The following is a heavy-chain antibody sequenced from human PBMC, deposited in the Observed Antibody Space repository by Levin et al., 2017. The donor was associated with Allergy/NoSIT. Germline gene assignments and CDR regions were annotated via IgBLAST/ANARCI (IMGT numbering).Heavy chain of an antibody. CDR1: GDSIARGNYY. V-gene: IGHV4-31*03. CDR2: IPHSGSA. CDR3: ARDECAWFGECYGPDV. D-gene: IGHD3-10*01. J-gene: IGHJ6*02. Sequence: SETLSLTCTVSGDSIARGNYYWTWIRHLPGKGLEWMGFIPHSGSASYNPSLQSRLTLSLDTSKNHFSLKLASVTVADTAVYYCARDECAWFGECYGPDVWGLGTTVIVSS.